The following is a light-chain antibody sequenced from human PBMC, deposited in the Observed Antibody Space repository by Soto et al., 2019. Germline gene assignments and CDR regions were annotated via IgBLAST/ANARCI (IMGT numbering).Light chain of an antibody. CDR3: QQGGT. J-gene: IGKJ5*01. CDR2: DAS. CDR1: ETISTW. V-gene: IGKV1-5*01. Sequence: DSQVTQSRSTLSASVGDRVTITCRASETISTWLAWYQQKPGKAPKLLIYDASSLQSGVPSRFSGSGSGTDFTLTIRSLQPDDSATYYCQQGGTFGQGTRLEIK.